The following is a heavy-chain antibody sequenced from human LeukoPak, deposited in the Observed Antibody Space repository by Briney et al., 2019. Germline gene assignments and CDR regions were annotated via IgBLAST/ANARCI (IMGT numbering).Heavy chain of an antibody. CDR3: ARDPGPDEDSSGYYSPHGMDV. D-gene: IGHD3-22*01. CDR2: INHSGST. J-gene: IGHJ6*02. CDR1: GGSFSGYY. Sequence: KASETLSLTCAVYGGSFSGYYWSWIRQPPGKELEWIGEINHSGSTNYNPSLKSRVTISVDTSKNQFSLKLSSVTAADTAVYYCARDPGPDEDSSGYYSPHGMDVWGQGTTVTVSS. V-gene: IGHV4-34*01.